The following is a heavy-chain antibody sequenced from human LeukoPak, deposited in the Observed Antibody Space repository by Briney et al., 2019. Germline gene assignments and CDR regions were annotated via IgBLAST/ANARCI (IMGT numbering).Heavy chain of an antibody. CDR3: ARGSDYGDSLRYFDY. V-gene: IGHV3-30*04. CDR1: GFTFSSYA. J-gene: IGHJ4*02. D-gene: IGHD4-17*01. CDR2: ISYDGSNK. Sequence: GGSLRLSCAASGFTFSSYAMHWIRQAPGKGLEWVAVISYDGSNKDYADPVKGRFTISRDNSKNTLYLQMNSLRAEDTAAYYCARGSDYGDSLRYFDYWGQGTLVTVSS.